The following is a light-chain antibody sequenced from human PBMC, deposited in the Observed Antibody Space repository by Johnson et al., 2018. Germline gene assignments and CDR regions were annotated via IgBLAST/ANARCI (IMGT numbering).Light chain of an antibody. CDR1: SSNIGNNY. V-gene: IGLV1-51*02. Sequence: QSVLTQPPSVSAAPGQKVTISCSGSSSNIGNNYVSWYQQLPGTAPKLLIYENNKRPSGIPDRFSGSKSGTSATLGITGLQTGDEADYYCGTWDSSLSAGNVVGTWTKFTFL. CDR3: GTWDSSLSAGNV. CDR2: ENN. J-gene: IGLJ1*01.